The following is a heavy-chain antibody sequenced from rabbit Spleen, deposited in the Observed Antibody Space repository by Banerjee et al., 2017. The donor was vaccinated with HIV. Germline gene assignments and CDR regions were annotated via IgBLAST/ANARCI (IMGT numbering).Heavy chain of an antibody. CDR1: GFSFSSNVY. CDR3: ARDAGTSFSTYGMDL. Sequence: QSLEESGGDLVKPGASLTLTCTASGFSFSSNVYMCWVRQAPGKGLEWIACIYISSGSTYFASWAKGRFTISKTSSTTVTLQMTSLTVADTATYFCARDAGTSFSTYGMDLWGPGTLVTVS. D-gene: IGHD8-1*01. CDR2: IYISSGST. J-gene: IGHJ6*01. V-gene: IGHV1S40*01.